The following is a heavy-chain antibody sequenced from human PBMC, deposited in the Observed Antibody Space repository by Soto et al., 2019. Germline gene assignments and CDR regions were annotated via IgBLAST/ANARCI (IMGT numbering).Heavy chain of an antibody. CDR3: ARDGDPESAFWRGPLGGGRSDP. CDR2: IVPMFGTA. V-gene: IGHV1-69*12. D-gene: IGHD3-3*01. CDR1: GGTFGNSA. Sequence: QVQLVQSGAEVTKPGPSVNVSCKTSGGTFGNSAVAWVRQAPGQGLEWMGGIVPMFGTANYAQKFQGRLTISAADSTRTADMELRSMRSDDTAVYYCARDGDPESAFWRGPLGGGRSDPWGQGTLVTVSS. J-gene: IGHJ5*02.